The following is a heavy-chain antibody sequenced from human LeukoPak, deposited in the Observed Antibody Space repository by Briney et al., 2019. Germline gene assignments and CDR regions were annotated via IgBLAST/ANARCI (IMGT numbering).Heavy chain of an antibody. CDR2: IYYSGRT. D-gene: IGHD1-1*01. J-gene: IGHJ5*02. CDR1: GGSISSYY. V-gene: IGHV4-59*12. Sequence: PSETLSLTCTVSGGSISSYYWSWIRQPPGKGLEWIGYIYYSGRTNYNPSLKSRVTISVDTSKNQFSLKLSSVTAADTAVYYCARESVQDWFDPWGQGTLVTVSS. CDR3: ARESVQDWFDP.